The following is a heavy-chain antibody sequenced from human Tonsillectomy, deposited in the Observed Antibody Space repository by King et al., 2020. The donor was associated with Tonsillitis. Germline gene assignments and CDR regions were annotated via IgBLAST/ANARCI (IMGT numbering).Heavy chain of an antibody. D-gene: IGHD6-19*01. J-gene: IGHJ4*02. CDR1: GFTFSSYA. V-gene: IGHV3-30*01. CDR3: ARDRIAVAGQSFDY. Sequence: VKLVESGGGVVQPGRSLRLSCAASGFTFSSYAMHWVRQAPGKGLEWVAVISDDGSNKYYADSVKGRFTISRDNSKNTLYLQMNRLRAEDTAVYYCARDRIAVAGQSFDYWGQGTLVTVSS. CDR2: ISDDGSNK.